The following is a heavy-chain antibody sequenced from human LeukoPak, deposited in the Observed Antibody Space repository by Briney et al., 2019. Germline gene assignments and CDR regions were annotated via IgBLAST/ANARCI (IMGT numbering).Heavy chain of an antibody. D-gene: IGHD3-3*01. CDR3: ARRGYDFWSGYSPFDY. CDR2: IYYSGST. CDR1: GGSISSSSYY. Sequence: SETLSLTCTVSGGSISSSSYYWGWLRQPPGKGLEWIGSIYYSGSTYYNPSLKSRVTISVDTSKNQFSLKLSSVTAADTAVYYCARRGYDFWSGYSPFDYWGQGTLVTVSS. J-gene: IGHJ4*02. V-gene: IGHV4-39*01.